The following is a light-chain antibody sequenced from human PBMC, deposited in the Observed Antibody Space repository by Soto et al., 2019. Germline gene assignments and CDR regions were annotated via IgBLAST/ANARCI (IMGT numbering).Light chain of an antibody. J-gene: IGKJ5*01. Sequence: ILLTQSQASLSESLGDRLPITCRASQGIDSSFAWYQQKPGKAPKLLIYAASSLQSGVPARFSGSGSGREFTLTISSLQSEDFAVYYCQQYNNWPSITSGQRARLEI. CDR2: AAS. CDR1: QGIDSS. CDR3: QQYNNWPSIT. V-gene: IGKV1-9*01.